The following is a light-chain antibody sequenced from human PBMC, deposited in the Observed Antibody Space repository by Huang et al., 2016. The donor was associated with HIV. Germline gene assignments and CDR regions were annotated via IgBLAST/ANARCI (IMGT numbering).Light chain of an antibody. V-gene: IGKV2-28*01. CDR3: MQALQTPIT. CDR2: LGS. Sequence: IVMTQSPLSLPVTPGEPASISCRSTQSLLHSDGYNYLDWYLQKPGQSPQVLIYLGSNRAAGGSDRFSGSGSGTDFTLKISRVEAEDVGVYYCMQALQTPITFGQGTRLEI. CDR1: QSLLHSDGYNY. J-gene: IGKJ5*01.